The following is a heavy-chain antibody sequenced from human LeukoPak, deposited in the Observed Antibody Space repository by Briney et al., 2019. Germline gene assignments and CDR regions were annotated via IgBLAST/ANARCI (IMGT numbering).Heavy chain of an antibody. CDR1: GFTFSSYW. D-gene: IGHD4-11*01. V-gene: IGHV3-74*01. Sequence: GGSLRLSCAASGFTFSSYWMHWVRQAPGKGLVWASRINSDGSSTSYADSVKGRFTISRDNAKNTLYLQMNSLRAEDTAVYYCARDKGGYSNYDPRGQGTLVTVSS. J-gene: IGHJ5*02. CDR2: INSDGSST. CDR3: ARDKGGYSNYDP.